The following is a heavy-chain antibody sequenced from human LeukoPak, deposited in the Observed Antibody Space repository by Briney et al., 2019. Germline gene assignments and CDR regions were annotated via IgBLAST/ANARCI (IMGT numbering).Heavy chain of an antibody. CDR3: ARGHVVVVAAPYYYYYMDV. V-gene: IGHV1-8*03. Sequence: ASVKVSCKASGYTFTSYDINWVRQATGQGFEWVGWMSPNSGNTGYAQKFQGRVTITRNTSISTAYMELSSLRSEDTAVYYCARGHVVVVAAPYYYYYMDVWGKGTTVTVSS. D-gene: IGHD2-15*01. J-gene: IGHJ6*03. CDR1: GYTFTSYD. CDR2: MSPNSGNT.